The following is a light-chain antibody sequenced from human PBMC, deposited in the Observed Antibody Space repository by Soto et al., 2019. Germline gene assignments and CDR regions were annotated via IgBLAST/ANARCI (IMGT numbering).Light chain of an antibody. Sequence: EIVLTQSPGTLSLSPGERAALSWRASQSVSSTSLAWYQQKPGQAPRLLIYGASSRATGIPDRFSGSGSGTDFTLTISRLEPEDFAVYYCHQYGNYGITFGQGTRLEIK. J-gene: IGKJ5*01. V-gene: IGKV3-20*01. CDR2: GAS. CDR3: HQYGNYGIT. CDR1: QSVSSTS.